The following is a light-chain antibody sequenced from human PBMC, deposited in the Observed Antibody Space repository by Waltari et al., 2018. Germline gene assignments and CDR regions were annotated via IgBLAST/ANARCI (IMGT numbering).Light chain of an antibody. V-gene: IGKV1-NL1*01. CDR2: RAS. CDR3: QQYAATPLT. Sequence: IQLTQSPSSLSASVGDRVTITCRASQAISNSLVWYQQKPGKAPKVLLYRASTLESGVPSRFSGSGTGTDYTLTISSLQPEDFATYYCQQYAATPLTFGGGTKVEIK. CDR1: QAISNS. J-gene: IGKJ4*02.